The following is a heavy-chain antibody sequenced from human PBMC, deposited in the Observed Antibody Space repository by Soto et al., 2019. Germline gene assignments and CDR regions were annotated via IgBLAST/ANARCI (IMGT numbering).Heavy chain of an antibody. CDR1: GYTFTSYG. CDR3: ARGGGPRATSY. J-gene: IGHJ4*02. D-gene: IGHD3-10*01. CDR2: ISAYNGNT. V-gene: IGHV1-18*01. Sequence: QVPLVQSGAEVKKPGASVKVSCKASGYTFTSYGISWVRQAPGQGLEWMGWISAYNGNTNYAQKLQGRVTMTTDTATSTAYIEMRSLRSDDTAVYYSARGGGPRATSYWGQGTLVTVSS.